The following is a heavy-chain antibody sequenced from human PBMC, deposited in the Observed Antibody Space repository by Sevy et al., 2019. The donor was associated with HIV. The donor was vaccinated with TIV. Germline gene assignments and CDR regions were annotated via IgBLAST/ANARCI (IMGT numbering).Heavy chain of an antibody. CDR2: TSYDGSHK. V-gene: IGHV3-30*03. CDR1: GFTVNSNY. Sequence: GGSLRLSCAASGFTVNSNYMTWVRQAPGKGLEGVAVTSYDGSHKYYADSVKGRFTVSRDNSRNILSLEMNSLRRDDTAVYYCARGENNDEFFQYWGQGTLVTVSS. D-gene: IGHD1-26*01. CDR3: ARGENNDEFFQY. J-gene: IGHJ1*01.